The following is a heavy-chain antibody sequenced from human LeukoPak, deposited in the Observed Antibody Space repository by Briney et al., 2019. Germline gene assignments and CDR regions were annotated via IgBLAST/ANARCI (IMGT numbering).Heavy chain of an antibody. CDR3: ARGNSGSQGRTKYYYYGMDV. D-gene: IGHD5-12*01. CDR2: IYHSGST. CDR1: GGSISSGGYS. J-gene: IGHJ6*02. V-gene: IGHV4-30-2*01. Sequence: PSQTLSLTCAVSGGSISSGGYSWSWIRQPPGKGLEWIGYIYHSGSTYYNPSLKSRVTISVDTSKNQFSLKLSSVTAADTAVYYCARGNSGSQGRTKYYYYGMDVWGQGTTVTVSS.